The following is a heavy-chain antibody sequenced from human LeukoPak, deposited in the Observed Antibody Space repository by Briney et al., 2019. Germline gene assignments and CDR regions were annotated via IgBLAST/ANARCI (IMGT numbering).Heavy chain of an antibody. CDR3: ARTTRGKIVGATPPDFDY. Sequence: GGSLRLSCAASGFTFSSYSMNWVRQAPGKGLEWVSSISSSSSYIYYADSVKGRFTISRDNAKNSLYLQMNSLRAEDTAVYYSARTTRGKIVGATPPDFDYWGQGTLVTVS. J-gene: IGHJ4*02. D-gene: IGHD3-22*01. CDR2: ISSSSSYI. CDR1: GFTFSSYS. V-gene: IGHV3-21*01.